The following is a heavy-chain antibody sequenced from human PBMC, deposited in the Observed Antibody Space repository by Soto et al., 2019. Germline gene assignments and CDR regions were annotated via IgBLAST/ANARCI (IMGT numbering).Heavy chain of an antibody. D-gene: IGHD3-9*01. CDR3: ARGVLRYCDWLEGDAFDI. V-gene: IGHV1-69*01. CDR2: ILPIFGTA. J-gene: IGHJ3*02. Sequence: QVQLVQSGAEVKKPGSSVKVSCKASGGTFSSYAISWVRQAPGQGLEWMGGILPIFGTANYAQKFQGRVTITADESPSTAYMELSSLRSEDTAVYYCARGVLRYCDWLEGDAFDIWGQGTIVTVSS. CDR1: GGTFSSYA.